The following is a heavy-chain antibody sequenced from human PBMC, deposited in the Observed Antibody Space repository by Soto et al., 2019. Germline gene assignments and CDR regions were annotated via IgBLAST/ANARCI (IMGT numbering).Heavy chain of an antibody. CDR3: ARDGGSTDAFDI. D-gene: IGHD3-16*01. Sequence: SETLSLTWAVSGGSISSGVYSWIWIRQPPGKGLEWIGYIYHSGSTYYNPSLKSRVTISVDRSKNQFSLKLSSVTAADTAVYYCARDGGSTDAFDIWGQGTMVTVSS. CDR2: IYHSGST. V-gene: IGHV4-30-2*01. J-gene: IGHJ3*02. CDR1: GGSISSGVYS.